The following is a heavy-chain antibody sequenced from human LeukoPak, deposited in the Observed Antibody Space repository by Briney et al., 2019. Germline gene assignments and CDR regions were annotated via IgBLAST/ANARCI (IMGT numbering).Heavy chain of an antibody. CDR3: ASPYKRAFDI. D-gene: IGHD1-14*01. Sequence: SETLSLTCAVYGGSFSGYYWSWIRQPPGKGLEWIGEINHSGSTNYNPSLKSRVTISVDTSKNQFSLKLSSVTAAGTAVYYCASPYKRAFDIWGQGTMVTVSS. J-gene: IGHJ3*02. V-gene: IGHV4-34*01. CDR2: INHSGST. CDR1: GGSFSGYY.